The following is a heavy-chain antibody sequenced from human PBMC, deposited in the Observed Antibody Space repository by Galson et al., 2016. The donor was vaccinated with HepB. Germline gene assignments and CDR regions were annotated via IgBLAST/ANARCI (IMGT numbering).Heavy chain of an antibody. Sequence: SVKVSCKASGYTFATYCISWLRQAPGQGLEWLGWIRFYNGNPNYAQKLQGRVTMTTDTSSSTAYLDLRSLRSDDTAVYYCAYTPLSGGDFNYGLGVWGQGTTVTVSS. CDR2: IRFYNGNP. CDR1: GYTFATYC. CDR3: AYTPLSGGDFNYGLGV. V-gene: IGHV1-18*01. D-gene: IGHD3-10*01. J-gene: IGHJ6*02.